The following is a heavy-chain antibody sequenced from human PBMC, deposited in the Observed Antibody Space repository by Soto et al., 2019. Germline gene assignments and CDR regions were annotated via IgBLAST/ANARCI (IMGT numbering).Heavy chain of an antibody. V-gene: IGHV4-31*03. CDR2: IYYTGNT. J-gene: IGHJ2*01. CDR1: GVSINTGGRF. Sequence: QVQLQESGPVLVKPSQTLSLTCTVSGVSINTGGRFWSGVRQHPGKGLEWIGYIYYTGNTDYNPSLGSRLTSSVDTPKTQYSLNMRSVTAADTAVYYCGIALRPTGSHGYWYFDLWGRGTLVTVSS. D-gene: IGHD1-1*01. CDR3: GIALRPTGSHGYWYFDL.